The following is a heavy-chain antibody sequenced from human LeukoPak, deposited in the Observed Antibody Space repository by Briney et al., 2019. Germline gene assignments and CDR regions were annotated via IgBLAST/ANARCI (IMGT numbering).Heavy chain of an antibody. Sequence: GGSLRLSCAASGFTFSSYAMHWVRQAPGKGLEWVAVISYDGSNKYYADSVKGRFTISRDNSKNTLYLQMNSLRAEDTAVYYXXRRYDXXGYXXXGXXXXDVW. CDR3: XRRYDXXGYXXXGXXXXDV. CDR2: ISYDGSNK. CDR1: GFTFSSYA. J-gene: IGHJ6*01. D-gene: IGHD3-22*01. V-gene: IGHV3-30-3*01.